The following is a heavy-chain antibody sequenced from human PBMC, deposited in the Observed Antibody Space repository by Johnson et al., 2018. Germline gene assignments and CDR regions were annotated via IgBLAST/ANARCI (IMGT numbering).Heavy chain of an antibody. Sequence: QVQLVESGGGVVQPGRSLRLSCAASGFTFSSYGMHWVRQAPGKGLEWVAVISYDGGNKYYADSVKGRFTISRDNAKNTLYLQMNSLRAEDTAVYYCAKPANYYDSSPFQHWGQGTLVTVSS. CDR1: GFTFSSYG. D-gene: IGHD3-22*01. CDR2: ISYDGGNK. J-gene: IGHJ1*01. CDR3: AKPANYYDSSPFQH. V-gene: IGHV3-30*18.